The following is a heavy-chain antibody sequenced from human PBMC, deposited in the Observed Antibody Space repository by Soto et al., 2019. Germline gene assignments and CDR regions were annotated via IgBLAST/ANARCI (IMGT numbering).Heavy chain of an antibody. D-gene: IGHD5-12*01. CDR3: ARAGRGYSGVGYFDY. Sequence: SVKVSCKSSGGTFSSYAISWVRQAPGQGLEWMGGIIPIFGTANYAQKLQGRVTMTTDTSTSTAYMELRSLRSDDTAVYYCARAGRGYSGVGYFDYWGQGTLVTVSS. CDR2: IIPIFGTA. CDR1: GGTFSSYA. V-gene: IGHV1-69*05. J-gene: IGHJ4*02.